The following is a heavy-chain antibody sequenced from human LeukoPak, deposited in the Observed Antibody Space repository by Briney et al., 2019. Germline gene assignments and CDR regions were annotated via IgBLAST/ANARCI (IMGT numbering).Heavy chain of an antibody. D-gene: IGHD3-22*01. V-gene: IGHV1-69*06. CDR3: ARDRGTMSLFDY. J-gene: IGHJ4*02. Sequence: SVKVSCKASGGTFSSYAIGWVRQAPGQGLEWMGGIIPIFGTANYAQKFQGRVTITADKSTSTAYMELSSLRSEDTAVYYCARDRGTMSLFDYWGQGTLVTVSS. CDR2: IIPIFGTA. CDR1: GGTFSSYA.